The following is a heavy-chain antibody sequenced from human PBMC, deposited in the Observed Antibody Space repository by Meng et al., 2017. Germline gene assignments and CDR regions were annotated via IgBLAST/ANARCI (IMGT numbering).Heavy chain of an antibody. CDR1: GFTFSSYA. V-gene: IGHV3-23*01. D-gene: IGHD1-26*01. CDR2: ISGSGGST. Sequence: GESLKISCAASGFTFSSYAMSWVRQAPGKGLEWVSAISGSGGSTYYAKSVKGRFTISRDNSKNTLYLQMNSLRAEDTAVYYCAKGGTSGGYSFDYWGQGTLVTVSS. CDR3: AKGGTSGGYSFDY. J-gene: IGHJ4*02.